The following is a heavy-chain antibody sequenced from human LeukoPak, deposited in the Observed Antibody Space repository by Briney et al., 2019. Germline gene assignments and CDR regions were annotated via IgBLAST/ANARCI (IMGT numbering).Heavy chain of an antibody. D-gene: IGHD7-27*01. CDR1: GFPFSDFY. CDR2: ISSSGTTI. J-gene: IGHJ4*02. CDR3: TRDRWGKYYFDY. V-gene: IGHV3-11*01. Sequence: PGGSLRLSCAASGFPFSDFYMSWIRQAPGKALEWVSYISSSGTTIYYADSVKGRFTISRDNAKNSLYLQMNNLRAEDTAVYYCTRDRWGKYYFDYWGQGTLVTVSS.